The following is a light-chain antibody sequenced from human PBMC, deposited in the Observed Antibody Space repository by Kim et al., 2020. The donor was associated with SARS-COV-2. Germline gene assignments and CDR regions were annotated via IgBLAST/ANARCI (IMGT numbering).Light chain of an antibody. V-gene: IGKV1-39*01. CDR3: QQSYDTPPWT. J-gene: IGKJ1*01. Sequence: DIQMTQSPSSLSASVGDRVTVTCRASQNVDNYLNWYQHKPGKVPKLLIYAASRLQSGVPSRFSGSGSGTDFTLTITSLQPEDFATYYCQQSYDTPPWTFGQGTKVDIK. CDR1: QNVDNY. CDR2: AAS.